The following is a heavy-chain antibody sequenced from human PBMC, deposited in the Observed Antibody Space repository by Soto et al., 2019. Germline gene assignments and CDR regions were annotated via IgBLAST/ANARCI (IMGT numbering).Heavy chain of an antibody. V-gene: IGHV3-66*01. Sequence: EVQLVQSGGGLVQPGGSLRLSCVASGFSIYRNDMIWVRQAPGKGLEWLAHIHYDGSPYYADSVKGRFTISKDNSKNTLYFQMNSLRSEDSAVYYCAAYGPNAGAGFWGQGTLVTVSP. J-gene: IGHJ4*02. CDR1: GFSIYRND. CDR3: AAYGPNAGAGF. CDR2: IHYDGSP. D-gene: IGHD4-17*01.